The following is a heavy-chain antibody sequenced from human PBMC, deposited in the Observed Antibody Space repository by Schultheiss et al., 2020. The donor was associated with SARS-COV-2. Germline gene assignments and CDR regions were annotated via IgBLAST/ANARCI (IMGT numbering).Heavy chain of an antibody. CDR2: ISGSGGST. Sequence: GGSLRLSCAASGFTFSSYAMSWVRQAPGKGLEWVSAISGSGGSTYYADSVKGRFTISRDNSKNTLYLQMNSLRAEDTAVYYCARDRGYCSSTSCYLRRYYYYYGMDVWGQGTTVTVSS. V-gene: IGHV3-23*01. CDR3: ARDRGYCSSTSCYLRRYYYYYGMDV. D-gene: IGHD2-2*01. CDR1: GFTFSSYA. J-gene: IGHJ6*02.